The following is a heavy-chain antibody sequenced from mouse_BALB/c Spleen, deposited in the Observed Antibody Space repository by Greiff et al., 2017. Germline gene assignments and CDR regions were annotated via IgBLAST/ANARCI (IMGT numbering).Heavy chain of an antibody. D-gene: IGHD2-4*01. CDR3: ARKVYYDYDGTFFAY. CDR2: ISDGGSYT. Sequence: EVKVEESGGGLVKPGGSLKLSCAASGFTFSDYYMYWVRQTPEKRLEWVATISDGGSYTYYPDSVKGRFTISRDNAKNNLYLQMSSLKSEDTAMYYCARKVYYDYDGTFFAYWGQGTLVTVSA. J-gene: IGHJ3*01. CDR1: GFTFSDYY. V-gene: IGHV5-4*02.